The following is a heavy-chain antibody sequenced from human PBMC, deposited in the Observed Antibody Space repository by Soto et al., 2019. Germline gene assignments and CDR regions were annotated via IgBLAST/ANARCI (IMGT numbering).Heavy chain of an antibody. CDR3: ARGFPLWFDP. V-gene: IGHV3-23*01. CDR2: ISGSGGST. CDR1: GFTFSSYA. Sequence: TGGSLRLSCAASGFTFSSYAMSWVRQAPGKGLEWVSAISGSGGSTNYAQKLQGRVTMTTDTSASTAYMELSSLRSEDTAAYYCARGFPLWFDPWGQGTLVTVSS. D-gene: IGHD3-16*02. J-gene: IGHJ5*02.